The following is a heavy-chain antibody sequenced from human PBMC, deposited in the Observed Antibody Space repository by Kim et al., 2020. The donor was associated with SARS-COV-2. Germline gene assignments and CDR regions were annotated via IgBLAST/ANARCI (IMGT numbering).Heavy chain of an antibody. V-gene: IGHV1-18*01. CDR1: GYTFSNYG. D-gene: IGHD1-20*01. Sequence: ASVKVSCKASGYTFSNYGISWVRQAPGQGLEWMGWISVYNGNTDYAQKFQGRVTMTTDTSTTTAYMELRSLRPDDTAVFYCARDHMSISGTEPHDYWGQGTLVTVSS. J-gene: IGHJ4*02. CDR3: ARDHMSISGTEPHDY. CDR2: ISVYNGNT.